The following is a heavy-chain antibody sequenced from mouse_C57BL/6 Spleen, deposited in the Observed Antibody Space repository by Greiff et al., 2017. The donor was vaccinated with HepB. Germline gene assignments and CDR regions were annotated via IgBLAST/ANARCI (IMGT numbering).Heavy chain of an antibody. CDR1: GFTFSSYA. J-gene: IGHJ4*01. CDR3: ARSGNYYGSSYDYAMDY. CDR2: ISDGGSYT. V-gene: IGHV5-4*03. Sequence: EVKLVESGGGLVKPGGSLKLSCAASGFTFSSYAMSWVRQTPEKRLEWVATISDGGSYTYYPDNVKGRFTISRDNAKNNLYLQMSHLKSEDTAMYYCARSGNYYGSSYDYAMDYWGQGTSVTVSS. D-gene: IGHD1-1*01.